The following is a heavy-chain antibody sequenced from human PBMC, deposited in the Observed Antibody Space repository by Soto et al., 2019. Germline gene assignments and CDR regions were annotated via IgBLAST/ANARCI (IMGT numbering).Heavy chain of an antibody. CDR1: GYSFTSYW. V-gene: IGHV5-10-1*03. CDR3: ARRRPAAGTDPYIDY. D-gene: IGHD6-13*01. CDR2: IDPSDSYT. Sequence: EVQLVQSGAEVKKPGESLRISCKGSGYSFTSYWISWVRQMPGKGLEWMGRIDPSDSYTNYSPSFQGHVTISADKSISTAYLQWSSLKASDTAMYYCARRRPAAGTDPYIDYWGQGTLVTVSS. J-gene: IGHJ4*02.